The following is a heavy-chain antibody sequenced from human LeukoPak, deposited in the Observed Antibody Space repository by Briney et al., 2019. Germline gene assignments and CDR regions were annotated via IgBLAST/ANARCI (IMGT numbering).Heavy chain of an antibody. J-gene: IGHJ4*02. CDR1: IITFSSYV. V-gene: IGHV3-30-3*01. CDR3: ARVGANRSYFDY. D-gene: IGHD1-26*01. Sequence: GGSLRLSCAASIITFSSYVMHWVRQAPGKGLEWVAIISYDGNSKYYANSVKGRFTISRDNSKKMLYLQMNSLRGDDTAVYYCARVGANRSYFDYWGQGTLVTVSS. CDR2: ISYDGNSK.